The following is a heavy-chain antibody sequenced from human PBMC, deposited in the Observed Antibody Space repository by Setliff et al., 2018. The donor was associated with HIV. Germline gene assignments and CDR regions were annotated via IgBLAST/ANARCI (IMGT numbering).Heavy chain of an antibody. Sequence: SETLSLTCNVSGFSFRNSFYNWGWIRQPPGKGLEWIGTIYHSGSTYYNPSLKSRVTISVDTSKNQFSLKVRSLTAADTGLYYGARVKSIKTTLVRLWPRFDLWGQGTQVTVSS. CDR1: GFSFRNSFYN. V-gene: IGHV4-39*01. CDR3: ARVKSIKTTLVRLWPRFDL. J-gene: IGHJ5*02. D-gene: IGHD3-10*01. CDR2: IYHSGST.